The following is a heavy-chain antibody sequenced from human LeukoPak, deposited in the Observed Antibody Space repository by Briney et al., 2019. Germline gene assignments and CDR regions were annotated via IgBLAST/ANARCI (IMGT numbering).Heavy chain of an antibody. CDR2: INPNSGGT. CDR3: ARETGRVAAAGNYYYYMDV. CDR1: GYTFTGYY. D-gene: IGHD6-13*01. V-gene: IGHV1-2*02. J-gene: IGHJ6*03. Sequence: ASVKVSCKASGYTFTGYYMHWVRQAPGQGLEWMGWINPNSGGTNYAQKFQGRVTMTEDTSTDTAYMELSSLRSEDTAVCYCARETGRVAAAGNYYYYMDVWGKGTTVTISS.